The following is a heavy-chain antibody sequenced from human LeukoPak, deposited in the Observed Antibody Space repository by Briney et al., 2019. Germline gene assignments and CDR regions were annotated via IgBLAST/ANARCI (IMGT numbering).Heavy chain of an antibody. CDR3: ARADPNASGYFYRFNWFDP. CDR2: IYSSGSS. Sequence: PSETLSRTGTVSGGSMSSYYWNWGWQPPGQGLEWIGNIYSSGSSDYIPSLNSRVTISLDTAKFQFSLRLNSVTAADTAVYYCARADPNASGYFYRFNWFDPWGQGTLVTVSS. V-gene: IGHV4-59*01. CDR1: GGSMSSYY. J-gene: IGHJ5*02. D-gene: IGHD3-10*01.